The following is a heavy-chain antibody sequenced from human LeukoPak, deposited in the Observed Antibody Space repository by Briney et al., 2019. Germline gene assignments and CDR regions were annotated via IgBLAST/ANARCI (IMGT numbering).Heavy chain of an antibody. D-gene: IGHD3-22*01. CDR1: GGSISSGDYY. CDR3: ARTGGYYYDSSGYYYGY. V-gene: IGHV4-30-4*01. CDR2: IYYSGST. Sequence: PSETLSLTCTVSGGSISSGDYYWSWIRQPPGKGLGWIGYIYYSGSTYYNPSLKSRVTISVDTSKNQFSLKLCSVTAADTAVYYCARTGGYYYDSSGYYYGYWGQGTLVTVSS. J-gene: IGHJ4*02.